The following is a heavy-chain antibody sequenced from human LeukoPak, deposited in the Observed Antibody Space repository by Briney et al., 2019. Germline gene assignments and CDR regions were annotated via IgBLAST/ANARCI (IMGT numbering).Heavy chain of an antibody. J-gene: IGHJ6*03. V-gene: IGHV1-69*06. D-gene: IGHD2-21*02. CDR1: GYTFTSYA. CDR2: IIPIFGTA. CDR3: ARGCLRGGDCKRGATQQRYNTYYYYMDV. Sequence: ASVKVSCKASGYTFTSYAMNWVRQAPGQGLEWMGGIIPIFGTANYAQKFQGRVTITADKSTSTAYMELSSLRSEDTAVYYCARGCLRGGDCKRGATQQRYNTYYYYMDVWGKGTTVTVSS.